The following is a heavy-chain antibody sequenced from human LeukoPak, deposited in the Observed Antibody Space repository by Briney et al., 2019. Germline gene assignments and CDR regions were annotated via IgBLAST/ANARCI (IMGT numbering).Heavy chain of an antibody. CDR1: GYTFTSYY. Sequence: ASVKVSCKASGYTFTSYYMHWVRQAPGQGLEWMGIINPSGGSTSYAQKFQGRVTMTRDTSTSTVYMELSSLRSEDMAVYYCATDLNGEPYRGAIYGMDVWGQGTTVTVSS. D-gene: IGHD3-10*01. J-gene: IGHJ6*02. V-gene: IGHV1-46*01. CDR3: ATDLNGEPYRGAIYGMDV. CDR2: INPSGGST.